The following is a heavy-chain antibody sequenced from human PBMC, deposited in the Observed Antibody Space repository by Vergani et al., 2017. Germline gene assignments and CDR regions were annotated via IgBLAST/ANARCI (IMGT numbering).Heavy chain of an antibody. CDR1: GFTFSSYS. V-gene: IGHV3-48*04. D-gene: IGHD6-6*01. Sequence: EVQLVESGGGLVQPGGSLRLSCAASGFTFSSYSMNWGRQAPGKGLEWVSYISSSSSPIYYANSVKGRFTISRDNAKNSLYLQMNSLIAEDTAVYYCARDLRIAALPGYFDYWGQGTLVTVSS. CDR2: ISSSSSPI. J-gene: IGHJ4*02. CDR3: ARDLRIAALPGYFDY.